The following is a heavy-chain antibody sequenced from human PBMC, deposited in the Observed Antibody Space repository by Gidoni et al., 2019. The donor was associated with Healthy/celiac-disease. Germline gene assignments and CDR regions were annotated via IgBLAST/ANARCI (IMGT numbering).Heavy chain of an antibody. CDR3: AKDIGLEQQLVPGVDY. V-gene: IGHV3-9*01. CDR1: VFTFDVDA. D-gene: IGHD6-13*01. J-gene: IGHJ4*02. Sequence: EVQLVESGGGLVQPGRSSRLSCAASVFTFDVDAMHWVRQAPGKGLEWVSGISWNSGSIGEADSVKGRITISRDTAKNSLYLQMNSLRAEDTALYYCAKDIGLEQQLVPGVDYWGQGTLVTVSS. CDR2: ISWNSGSI.